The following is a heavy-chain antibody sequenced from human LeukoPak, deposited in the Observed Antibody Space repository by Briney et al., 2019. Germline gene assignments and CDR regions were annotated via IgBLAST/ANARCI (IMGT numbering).Heavy chain of an antibody. D-gene: IGHD3-16*01. CDR2: IYYSGST. V-gene: IGHV4-59*08. CDR1: GGSISSYY. CDR3: ARKEGGATDY. J-gene: IGHJ4*02. Sequence: SETLSLTCAVAGGSISSYYWSWIRHPPGQGLEWIGYIYYSGSTNYNPSLKSRVTISVDTSKNQFSLKLSSVTAADTAVYYCARKEGGATDYWGQGTLVTVSS.